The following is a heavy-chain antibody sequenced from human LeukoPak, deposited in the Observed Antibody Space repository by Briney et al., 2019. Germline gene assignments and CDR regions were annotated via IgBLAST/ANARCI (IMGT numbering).Heavy chain of an antibody. CDR2: INHSGST. CDR1: GGSFSGYY. J-gene: IGHJ3*02. D-gene: IGHD4-17*01. V-gene: IGHV4-34*01. Sequence: SETLSLTCAVYGGSFSGYYWSWIRQPPGKGLEWIGEINHSGSTNYNPSLKSRVTISVDTSKNKFSLKLSSVTAADTAVYYCARVGYGDDGDAFDIWGQGTMVTVSS. CDR3: ARVGYGDDGDAFDI.